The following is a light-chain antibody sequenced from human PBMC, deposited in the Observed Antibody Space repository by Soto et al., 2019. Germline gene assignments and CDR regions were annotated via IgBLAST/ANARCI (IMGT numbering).Light chain of an antibody. CDR1: QSVIGN. CDR3: QHYNKWPPT. J-gene: IGKJ1*01. CDR2: GAS. Sequence: EIVMTQSPGTLSVSPGERATLSCRASQSVIGNLAWYQQKPGQAPRLLIYGASTRATGLPARFSGSGSGTEFTLTISSLQSEDFVVYYCQHYNKWPPTFGQGTKVDIK. V-gene: IGKV3-15*01.